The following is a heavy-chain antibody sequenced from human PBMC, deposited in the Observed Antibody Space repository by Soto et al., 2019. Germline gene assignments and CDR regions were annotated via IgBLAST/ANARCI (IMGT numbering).Heavy chain of an antibody. V-gene: IGHV3-9*01. CDR3: AKDVSGYYDFWSAPEGYYYGMDV. CDR1: GFTFDDYA. D-gene: IGHD3-3*01. J-gene: IGHJ6*02. CDR2: ISWNSGSI. Sequence: GGSLRLSCAASGFTFDDYAMHWVRQAPGKGLEWVSGISWNSGSIGYADSVKGRFTISRDNAKNSLYLQMNSLRAEDTALYYCAKDVSGYYDFWSAPEGYYYGMDVWGQGTTVTVSS.